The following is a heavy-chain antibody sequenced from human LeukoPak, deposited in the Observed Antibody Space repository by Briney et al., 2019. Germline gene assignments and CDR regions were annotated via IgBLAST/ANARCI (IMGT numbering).Heavy chain of an antibody. CDR1: GFTFSTYW. CDR2: MKRDGSEI. V-gene: IGHV3-7*03. D-gene: IGHD4-17*01. J-gene: IGHJ4*02. Sequence: GGSLRLSCSASGFTFSTYWMSWVRQAPGKGLEWVANMKRDGSEIYYVDSVKGRFTISRDNSKNTLYLQMNSLRAEDTAVYYCAKDDPLYGDYYGYWGQGTLVTVSS. CDR3: AKDDPLYGDYYGY.